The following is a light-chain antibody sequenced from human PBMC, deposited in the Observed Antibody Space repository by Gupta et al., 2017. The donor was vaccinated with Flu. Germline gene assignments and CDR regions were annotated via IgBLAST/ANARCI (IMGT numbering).Light chain of an antibody. V-gene: IGKV1D-16*01. CDR2: HAI. J-gene: IGKJ4*01. CDR1: QGISSW. CDR3: QQESSLPLT. Sequence: DIQMTQSPSSLSASVGDTVTITCRASQGISSWLAWFQQKPGKAPKTLIYHAINLQSGVPSRFSGSGSGTDFTLTISSRQPEDFATYYCQQESSLPLTFGGGTKVEIK.